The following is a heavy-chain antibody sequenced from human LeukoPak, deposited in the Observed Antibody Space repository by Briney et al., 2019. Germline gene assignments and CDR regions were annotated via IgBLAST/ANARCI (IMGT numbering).Heavy chain of an antibody. J-gene: IGHJ1*01. CDR1: GFTFRDYT. Sequence: PGGSLRLSCAASGFTFRDYTMNWVRQTPGKGLEWVSAINKGGSYMTYADSVKGRFTISRDNANNFLYLQMNSLRAEDTALYYCARAYKDRSLAGKKEFFQHWGQGTLVTVSS. CDR3: ARAYKDRSLAGKKEFFQH. V-gene: IGHV3-21*04. D-gene: IGHD6-19*01. CDR2: INKGGSYM.